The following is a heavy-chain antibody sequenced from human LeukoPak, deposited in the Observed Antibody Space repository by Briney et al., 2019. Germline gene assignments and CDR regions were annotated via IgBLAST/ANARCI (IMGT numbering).Heavy chain of an antibody. Sequence: SETLSLTCAVYGGSFSGYYWSWIRLPPGKGLEWIGEINHSGSTNYNPSLKSRVTISVDTSKNQFSLKLSSVTAADTAVYYCARGRQQLVRSFFDYWGQGTLVTVSS. CDR2: INHSGST. J-gene: IGHJ4*02. V-gene: IGHV4-34*01. D-gene: IGHD6-13*01. CDR3: ARGRQQLVRSFFDY. CDR1: GGSFSGYY.